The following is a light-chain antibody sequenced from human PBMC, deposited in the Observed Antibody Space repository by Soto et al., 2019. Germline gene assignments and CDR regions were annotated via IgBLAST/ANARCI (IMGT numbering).Light chain of an antibody. CDR3: QHYDNWPPVT. CDR1: ETVATN. J-gene: IGKJ4*01. V-gene: IGKV3-15*01. CDR2: GAS. Sequence: EVVMTQSPATLSVSPGERATLSCRASETVATNLAWYQQKPGQAPRLLISGASTRAAGIPARFSGSGSGTEFTLTISSLQSEDFAVYYCQHYDNWPPVTVGGGTKVDIK.